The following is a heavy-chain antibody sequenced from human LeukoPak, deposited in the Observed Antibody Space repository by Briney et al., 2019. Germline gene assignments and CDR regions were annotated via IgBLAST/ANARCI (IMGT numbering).Heavy chain of an antibody. V-gene: IGHV4-59*01. CDR2: ILHSDGT. J-gene: IGHJ4*02. Sequence: SETLSLTCAVSGASISSSYWSWIRQPPGKGLEYIGYILHSDGTNYNPSLKSRVTMALDTSKNQFSLKLSSVTAADTAIYYCTKVLRGYNGYGDSGQGILVTVSS. CDR3: TKVLRGYNGYGD. D-gene: IGHD5-12*01. CDR1: GASISSSY.